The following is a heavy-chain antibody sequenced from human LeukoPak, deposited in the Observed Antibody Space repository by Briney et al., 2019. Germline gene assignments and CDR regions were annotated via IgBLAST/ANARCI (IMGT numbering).Heavy chain of an antibody. CDR1: GGSISTSNYY. D-gene: IGHD1-26*01. Sequence: SETLSLTCTVSGGSISTSNYYWGWIRQPPGKGLEWIGNIFYSGSTYYSPSLKSRVTISLDTSKNQFSLKLSSVTAADTAVYYCARVSGSYYPGWFDPWGQGTLVTVSS. V-gene: IGHV4-39*07. J-gene: IGHJ5*02. CDR2: IFYSGST. CDR3: ARVSGSYYPGWFDP.